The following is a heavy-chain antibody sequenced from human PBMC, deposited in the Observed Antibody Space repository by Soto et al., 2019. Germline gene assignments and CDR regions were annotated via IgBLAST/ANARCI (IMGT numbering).Heavy chain of an antibody. D-gene: IGHD5-12*01. CDR2: IYYSGST. CDR3: ARAYSGYDVWCDP. Sequence: SETLSLTCPFSGCSLSSGDYYWLWIRQPPGKGLEWIGYIYYSGSTYYNPSLKSRVTISVDTSKNQFSLKLSSVTAADTAVYYCARAYSGYDVWCDPWGQGTRVTVS. J-gene: IGHJ5*02. CDR1: GCSLSSGDYY. V-gene: IGHV4-30-4*01.